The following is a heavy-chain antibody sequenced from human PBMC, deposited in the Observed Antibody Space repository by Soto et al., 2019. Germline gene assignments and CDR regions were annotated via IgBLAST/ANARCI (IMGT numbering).Heavy chain of an antibody. D-gene: IGHD6-13*01. V-gene: IGHV3-66*01. CDR3: ARDLGSSHFYYYYGMDV. J-gene: IGHJ6*02. Sequence: GGSLRLSCAASGFTITNYAMSWVRQAPGKGLEWVSVIYSGGSTYYADSVKGRFTISRDNSKNTLYLQMNSLRAEDTAVYYCARDLGSSHFYYYYGMDVWGQGTTVTVSS. CDR2: IYSGGST. CDR1: GFTITNYA.